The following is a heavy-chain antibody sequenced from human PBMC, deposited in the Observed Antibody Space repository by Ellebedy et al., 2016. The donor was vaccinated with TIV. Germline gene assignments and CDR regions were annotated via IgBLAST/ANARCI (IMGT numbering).Heavy chain of an antibody. J-gene: IGHJ3*02. CDR2: ISGSGGST. CDR1: GFTFSGYA. V-gene: IGHV3-23*01. CDR3: AKDLWDIVVVVAATSVAFDI. D-gene: IGHD2-15*01. Sequence: GESLKISCAASGFTFSGYAMSWVRQAPGKGLEWVSAISGSGGSTYYADSVKGRFTISRDNSKNTLYLQMNSLRAEDTAVYYCAKDLWDIVVVVAATSVAFDIWGQGTMVTVSS.